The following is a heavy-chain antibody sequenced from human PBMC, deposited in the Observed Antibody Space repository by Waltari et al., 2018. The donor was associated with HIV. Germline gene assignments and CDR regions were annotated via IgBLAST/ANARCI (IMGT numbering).Heavy chain of an antibody. CDR3: APWGSGAFDI. Sequence: QVQLVESGGGVVQPGGSLRLYCAASGFPFSSYGMHWVRQAPGKGLGWVAFIRYDGSNKYYADSVKGRFTISRDNSKNTLYLQMNSLRAEDTAVYYCAPWGSGAFDIWGQGTMVTVSS. D-gene: IGHD3-16*01. CDR1: GFPFSSYG. CDR2: IRYDGSNK. V-gene: IGHV3-30*02. J-gene: IGHJ3*02.